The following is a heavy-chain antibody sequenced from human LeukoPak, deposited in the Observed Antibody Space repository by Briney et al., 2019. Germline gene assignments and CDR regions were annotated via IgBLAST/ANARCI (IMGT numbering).Heavy chain of an antibody. Sequence: SETLSLTCTVSGDSISNYYWSWIRQSAGKGLEWIGRIYTSGSTNYNPSPKSRVTMSVDTSKNQFSLKLSSVTAADTAVYYCARVSLVRGAPDYYFDYWGQGTLVTVSS. D-gene: IGHD3-10*01. CDR3: ARVSLVRGAPDYYFDY. CDR1: GDSISNYY. J-gene: IGHJ4*02. V-gene: IGHV4-4*07. CDR2: IYTSGST.